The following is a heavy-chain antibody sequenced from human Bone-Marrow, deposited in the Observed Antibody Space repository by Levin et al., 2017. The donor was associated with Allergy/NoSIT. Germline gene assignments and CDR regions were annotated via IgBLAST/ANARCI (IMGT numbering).Heavy chain of an antibody. J-gene: IGHJ6*02. CDR3: ARAAGAAGRGGMDV. CDR2: ISTRSTYI. V-gene: IGHV3-21*01. CDR1: GFPFSTYG. Sequence: GGSLRLSCATSGFPFSTYGMAWVRQAPGEGLEWLASISTRSTYIHYADSVKGRFTISRDNANNSLSLQMTRLRREDTAVYYCARAAGAAGRGGMDVWGQGTTVTVSS. D-gene: IGHD6-13*01.